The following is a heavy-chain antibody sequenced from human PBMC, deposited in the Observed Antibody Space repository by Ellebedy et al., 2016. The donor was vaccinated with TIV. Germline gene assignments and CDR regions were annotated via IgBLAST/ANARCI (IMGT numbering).Heavy chain of an antibody. Sequence: GESLKISCKGSAYSFTNYWIGWVRQMPGKGLEWMGMIYPGNFDSSYSPSFQGQVTISADKSITTAYLQWSSLKASDTAMYYCVRLPSGNWFDPWGQGTLVTVSS. CDR1: AYSFTNYW. CDR3: VRLPSGNWFDP. J-gene: IGHJ5*02. V-gene: IGHV5-51*01. CDR2: IYPGNFDS.